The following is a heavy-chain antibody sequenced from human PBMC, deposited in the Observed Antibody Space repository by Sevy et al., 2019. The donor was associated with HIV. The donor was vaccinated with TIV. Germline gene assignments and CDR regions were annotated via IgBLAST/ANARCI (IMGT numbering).Heavy chain of an antibody. CDR3: ARASQQLVILREYYFDY. Sequence: GGSLRLSCAASGFTFNIYSMNWVRQAPGKGLEWVSSISSSSSYIYYADSLKGRFTVSRDNAKNSLYLQMNSLRAEDTAVYYCARASQQLVILREYYFDYWGQGTLVTVSS. V-gene: IGHV3-21*01. CDR2: ISSSSSYI. J-gene: IGHJ4*02. CDR1: GFTFNIYS. D-gene: IGHD6-13*01.